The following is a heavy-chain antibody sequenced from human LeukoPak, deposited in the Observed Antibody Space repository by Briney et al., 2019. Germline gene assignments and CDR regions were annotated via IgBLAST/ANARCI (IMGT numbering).Heavy chain of an antibody. Sequence: SVKVSCKASGGTFSSYAISWVRQAPGQGLEWMGRIIPILGIANYAQKFQGRVTITADKSTSTAYMELSSLRSEDTAVYYCARDRKGIAAAGIAFDIWGQGTMVTVSS. CDR1: GGTFSSYA. D-gene: IGHD6-13*01. CDR3: ARDRKGIAAAGIAFDI. J-gene: IGHJ3*02. V-gene: IGHV1-69*04. CDR2: IIPILGIA.